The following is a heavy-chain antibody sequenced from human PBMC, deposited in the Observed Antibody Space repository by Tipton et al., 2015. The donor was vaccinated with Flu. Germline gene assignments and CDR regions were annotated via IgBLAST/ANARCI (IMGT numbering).Heavy chain of an antibody. J-gene: IGHJ5*01. D-gene: IGHD4-11*01. CDR2: IFTTGST. CDR3: ARRDFSNYVSEPKNWFDS. Sequence: LRLSCTVSGASISSGYSYWSWVRQPAGKGLEWIGRIFTTGSTNYNPSLKSRVSISVDTSKNQFSLRLSSVTAADTAVYYCARRDFSNYVSEPKNWFDSWGQGILVTVSS. CDR1: GASISSGYSY. V-gene: IGHV4-61*02.